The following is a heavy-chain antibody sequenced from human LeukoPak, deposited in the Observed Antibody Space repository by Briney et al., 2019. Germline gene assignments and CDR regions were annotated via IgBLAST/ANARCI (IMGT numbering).Heavy chain of an antibody. CDR3: ARGIIDY. D-gene: IGHD3-3*02. CDR1: GGSVSSGSYY. CDR2: IYYSGST. J-gene: IGHJ4*02. Sequence: ASETLSLTCTASGGSVSSGSYYWSWIRQPPGKGLEWIGYIYYSGSTNYNPSLKSRVTISVDTSKNQFSLELSSVTAADTAVYCCARGIIDYWGQGTLVTVSS. V-gene: IGHV4-61*01.